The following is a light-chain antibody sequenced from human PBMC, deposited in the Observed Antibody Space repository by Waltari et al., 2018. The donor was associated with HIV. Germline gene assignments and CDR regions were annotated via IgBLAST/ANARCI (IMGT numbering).Light chain of an antibody. V-gene: IGLV3-21*01. J-gene: IGLJ3*02. CDR1: NIGTKA. Sequence: YVLTQPPSVSVAPAEMARLTCGGNNIGTKADHRYQLKSGHAPLLVIFDNVDRPSRITERFSGSISGFTATLAISRVEPGDEAVYYCQVWDRPSDQWVFGGGTTLIV. CDR2: DNV. CDR3: QVWDRPSDQWV.